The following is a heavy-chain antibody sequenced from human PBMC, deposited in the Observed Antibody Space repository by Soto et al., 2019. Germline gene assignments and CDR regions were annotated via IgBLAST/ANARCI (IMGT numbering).Heavy chain of an antibody. Sequence: QVHLVESGGGVVQPGRSLRLSCAASGFTVNNFGMHWVRQAPGKGPEWVAMISHDGTAKYYADSVKGRFTISRDNYKNTLYLQMDNLRTEDTAVYYCPKDVFSGGWYNHFDPWGQGTLVTVSS. CDR3: PKDVFSGGWYNHFDP. D-gene: IGHD6-19*01. V-gene: IGHV3-30*18. CDR2: ISHDGTAK. CDR1: GFTVNNFG. J-gene: IGHJ5*02.